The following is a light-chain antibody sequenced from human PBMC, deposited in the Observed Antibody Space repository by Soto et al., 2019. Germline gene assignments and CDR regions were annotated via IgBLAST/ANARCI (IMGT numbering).Light chain of an antibody. CDR3: SSYTTTSSSAPYV. Sequence: QSALTQPPSASGSPGQSVTISCTGTSSDVGGYDYVSWYQQPPGKAPKLMIYEVSNRPSGVSNRFSGSKSGNTASLTISGLQAEDEADYYCSSYTTTSSSAPYVFGTGTKLTVL. J-gene: IGLJ1*01. CDR2: EVS. V-gene: IGLV2-14*01. CDR1: SSDVGGYDY.